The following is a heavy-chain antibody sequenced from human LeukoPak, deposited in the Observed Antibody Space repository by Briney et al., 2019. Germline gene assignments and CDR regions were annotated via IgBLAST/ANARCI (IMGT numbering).Heavy chain of an antibody. D-gene: IGHD3-10*01. J-gene: IGHJ4*02. Sequence: PGGSLRLSCAASGFTFSSYAMSWVRQAPGKGLEWVSAISGSGGSTYYADSVKGRFTISRDNSKNTLYLQMNSLRAEDTAVYYCAKAGVLLWFGELFPYHFDYWGQGTLVTVSS. CDR3: AKAGVLLWFGELFPYHFDY. V-gene: IGHV3-23*01. CDR1: GFTFSSYA. CDR2: ISGSGGST.